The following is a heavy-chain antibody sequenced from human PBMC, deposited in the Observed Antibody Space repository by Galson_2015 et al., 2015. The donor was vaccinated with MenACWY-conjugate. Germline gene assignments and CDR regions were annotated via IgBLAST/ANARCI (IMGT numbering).Heavy chain of an antibody. Sequence: SLRLSCAASGFPFSGYWMAWVRQAPGKGLEWVANIKQDGSEKYYVDSVKGRFTISRDNAKNSLYLEMNNLRAEDTAVYYCARDHPSTYGIAWDLFELWGQGTMVTVSS. J-gene: IGHJ3*01. V-gene: IGHV3-7*03. CDR3: ARDHPSTYGIAWDLFEL. CDR1: GFPFSGYW. CDR2: IKQDGSEK. D-gene: IGHD4-17*01.